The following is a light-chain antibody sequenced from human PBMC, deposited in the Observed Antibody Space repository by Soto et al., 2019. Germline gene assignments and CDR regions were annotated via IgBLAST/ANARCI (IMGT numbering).Light chain of an antibody. Sequence: QSVLTQPPSESGTPGQRVTISCSGSTSNIGSNSVNWYQQVAGTAPKLLIYGNNQRPSGVPDRFSDSKSGTSASLAIRGLQSEDEADYYCAAWDDNVDGVLFGGGTQLTVL. V-gene: IGLV1-44*01. CDR2: GNN. CDR3: AAWDDNVDGVL. CDR1: TSNIGSNS. J-gene: IGLJ2*01.